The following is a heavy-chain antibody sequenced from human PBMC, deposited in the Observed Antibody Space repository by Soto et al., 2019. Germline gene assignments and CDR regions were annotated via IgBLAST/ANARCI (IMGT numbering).Heavy chain of an antibody. Sequence: GGSLRLSCTASGFTFGDYAMSWFRQAPGKGLEWVGFIRSKAYGGTTEYAASVKGRFTISRDDSKSIAYLQMNSLKTEDTAVYYCSRQQLVHLSTDPLPTYWGQGTLVTVSS. CDR3: SRQQLVHLSTDPLPTY. CDR2: IRSKAYGGTT. V-gene: IGHV3-49*03. J-gene: IGHJ4*02. CDR1: GFTFGDYA. D-gene: IGHD6-13*01.